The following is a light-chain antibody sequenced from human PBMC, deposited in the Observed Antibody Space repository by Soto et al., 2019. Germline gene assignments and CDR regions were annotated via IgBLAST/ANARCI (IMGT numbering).Light chain of an antibody. CDR1: RDIKNY. Sequence: DIQMTQSPSSLSASVGDRVTITCQASRDIKNYLNWYQQKPGKAPDLLIYDASNLKIGVPSRFSGSGSGTHFTFTISNLQPEDIATYYCQQYDVLPPLTFGGGTKVVIK. CDR2: DAS. J-gene: IGKJ4*01. V-gene: IGKV1-33*01. CDR3: QQYDVLPPLT.